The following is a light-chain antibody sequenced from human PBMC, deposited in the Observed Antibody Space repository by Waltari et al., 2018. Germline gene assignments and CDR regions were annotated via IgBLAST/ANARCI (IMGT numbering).Light chain of an antibody. CDR1: QSLLYRPNNQNY. Sequence: DIVMTQSPESLAVSLGERATINCKSSQSLLYRPNNQNYLTWYQRKPGQPPQLLISWASTRESGVPDRFSGSGSGTDFTLTISSLQAEDVAVYYCQQSYTTPLTFGGGTRVEIK. CDR3: QQSYTTPLT. J-gene: IGKJ4*01. CDR2: WAS. V-gene: IGKV4-1*01.